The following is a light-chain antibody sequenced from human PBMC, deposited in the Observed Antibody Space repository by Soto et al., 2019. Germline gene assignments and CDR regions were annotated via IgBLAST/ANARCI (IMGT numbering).Light chain of an antibody. CDR1: QSVNNY. CDR2: DAS. V-gene: IGKV3-11*01. J-gene: IGKJ4*01. CDR3: QQRGTWTWHT. Sequence: EIVLKQSPGTLSLSPGERATLSCRASQSVNNYLAWYQEKPGQAPRLLIYDASNSATGIPPRFSGSGSGTDFTLTISSPEPEHAAVYYGQQRGTWTWHTFGGGTRVE.